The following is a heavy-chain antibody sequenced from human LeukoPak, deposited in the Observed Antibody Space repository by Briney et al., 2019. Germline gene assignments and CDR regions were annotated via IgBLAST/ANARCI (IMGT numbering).Heavy chain of an antibody. V-gene: IGHV4-39*07. CDR3: ARDRPRLRGYSYGYYYYMDV. CDR2: IYYSGST. D-gene: IGHD5-18*01. CDR1: GGSISSSSYY. J-gene: IGHJ6*03. Sequence: SETLSLTCTVSGGSISSSSYYWGWIRQPPGKGLEWIGSIYYSGSTYYDPSLKSRVTISVDTSKNQFSLKLSSVTAADTAVYYCARDRPRLRGYSYGYYYYMDVWGKGTTVTVSS.